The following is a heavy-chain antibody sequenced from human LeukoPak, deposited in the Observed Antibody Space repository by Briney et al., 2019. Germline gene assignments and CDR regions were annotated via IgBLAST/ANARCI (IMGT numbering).Heavy chain of an antibody. V-gene: IGHV3-23*01. CDR2: ISGSGGST. D-gene: IGHD5-18*01. J-gene: IGHJ6*02. Sequence: GASLRLSCAASGFTFSSYAMSWVCQAPGKGLEWVSAISGSGGSTYYADSVKGRFTISRDNSKNTLYLQMNSLRAEDTAVYYCAKDPDTAMAYYYYYGMDVWGQGTTVTVSS. CDR1: GFTFSSYA. CDR3: AKDPDTAMAYYYYYGMDV.